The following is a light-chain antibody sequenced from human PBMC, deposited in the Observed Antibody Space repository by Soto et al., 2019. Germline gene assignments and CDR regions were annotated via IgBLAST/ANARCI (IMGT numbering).Light chain of an antibody. V-gene: IGKV1-39*01. Sequence: DIQMTQSPSSLSASVGDRVTITCRASQSISSYLNWYQQKPGKAPKLLIYAASSLQSGVPSRFSGSGSGTDFTLTISSLQPEDFATYYCQKSYSTPPINFGQGTRLEIK. CDR2: AAS. CDR3: QKSYSTPPIN. J-gene: IGKJ5*01. CDR1: QSISSY.